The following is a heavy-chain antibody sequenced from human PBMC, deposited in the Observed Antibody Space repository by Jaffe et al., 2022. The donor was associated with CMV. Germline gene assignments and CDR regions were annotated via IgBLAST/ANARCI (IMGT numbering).Heavy chain of an antibody. Sequence: EVQLVETGGGLIQPGGSLRLSCAASGFTVSSNYMSWVRQAPGKGLEWVSVIYSGGSTYYADSVKGRFTISRDNSKNTLYLQMNSLRAEDTAVYYCARERGYCSGGSCPYYYYYMDVWGKGTTVTVSS. CDR3: ARERGYCSGGSCPYYYYYMDV. V-gene: IGHV3-53*02. J-gene: IGHJ6*03. CDR2: IYSGGST. CDR1: GFTVSSNY. D-gene: IGHD2-15*01.